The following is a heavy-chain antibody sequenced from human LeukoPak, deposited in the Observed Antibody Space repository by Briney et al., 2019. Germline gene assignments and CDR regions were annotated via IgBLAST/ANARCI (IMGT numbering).Heavy chain of an antibody. D-gene: IGHD6-19*01. Sequence: GGSPRLSCAASGFAFSTYAMSWVPQAPGKGLEWVSSISGGGASTFYADSVKGRFTISRDNSKNTLYLQMNTLRVDDTAVYSCAKSTFTWTVAGTQNDYWGQGTLVTVSS. V-gene: IGHV3-23*01. CDR1: GFAFSTYA. CDR3: AKSTFTWTVAGTQNDY. CDR2: ISGGGAST. J-gene: IGHJ4*02.